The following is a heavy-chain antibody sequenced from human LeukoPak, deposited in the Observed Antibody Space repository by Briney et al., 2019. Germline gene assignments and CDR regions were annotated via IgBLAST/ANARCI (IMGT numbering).Heavy chain of an antibody. CDR1: GFTFSSYA. V-gene: IGHV3-30-3*01. CDR2: ISYDGSNK. CDR3: ARVPTNRLRWLNYFDY. D-gene: IGHD4-23*01. Sequence: GRSLRLSCAASGFTFSSYAMHWVRQAPGKGLEWVAVISYDGSNKYYADSVKGRFTISRDNSKNTLYLQMNSLRAEDTAVYYCARVPTNRLRWLNYFDYWGQGTLVTVSS. J-gene: IGHJ4*02.